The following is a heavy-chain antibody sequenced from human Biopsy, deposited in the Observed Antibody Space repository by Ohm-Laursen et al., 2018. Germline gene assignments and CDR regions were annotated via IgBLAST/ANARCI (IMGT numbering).Heavy chain of an antibody. CDR2: INCKTGAT. CDR1: GYTFSNYG. CDR3: ARDPLNGHKHFDY. Sequence: ASVKVSCKASGYTFSNYGISWVRQAPGQGLEWLGYINCKTGATNYAQKFQGTVTMTRDTSISTAYLALGSLRSADTAIYYCARDPLNGHKHFDYWGQGSLVTVSS. V-gene: IGHV1-2*02. D-gene: IGHD2-8*01. J-gene: IGHJ4*02.